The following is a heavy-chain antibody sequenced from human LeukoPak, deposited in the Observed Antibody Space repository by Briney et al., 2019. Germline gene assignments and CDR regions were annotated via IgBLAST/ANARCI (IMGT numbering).Heavy chain of an antibody. Sequence: SETLSLTCTVSRGSISSSSYYWGWIRQPPGKRLEWIGSFYYIGGTYYNPSLEGRVTISADSSKNQFSLKLTSVTAADAALYYCARILTTFDSWGQGTLVTVSS. D-gene: IGHD4-11*01. CDR1: RGSISSSSYY. J-gene: IGHJ4*02. CDR2: FYYIGGT. V-gene: IGHV4-39*01. CDR3: ARILTTFDS.